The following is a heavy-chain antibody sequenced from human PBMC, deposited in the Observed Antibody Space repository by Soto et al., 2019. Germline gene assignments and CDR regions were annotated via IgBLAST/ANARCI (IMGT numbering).Heavy chain of an antibody. Sequence: QVQLVQSGAEVKKPGSSVKVSCKASGVTFSSYAISWVRQAPGQGLEWMGGIIPIFGTANYAQKFQGRVTITADESTSTDDMELSSLRSEDTAVYYCARGTNIVVVPAAMPFYYYYGMDVWGQGTTVTVSS. CDR1: GVTFSSYA. J-gene: IGHJ6*02. CDR2: IIPIFGTA. V-gene: IGHV1-69*01. D-gene: IGHD2-2*01. CDR3: ARGTNIVVVPAAMPFYYYYGMDV.